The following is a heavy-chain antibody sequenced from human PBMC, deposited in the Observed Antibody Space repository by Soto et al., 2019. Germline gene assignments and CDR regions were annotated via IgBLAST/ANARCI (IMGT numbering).Heavy chain of an antibody. CDR2: MSGSGGSI. Sequence: EVQLLESGGGLVQPGGSLRLSCAGSGFTFSEYGISWVRQAPGKGLEWVSAMSGSGGSIYYADSVKGRFTISRDNSKNTVYLQMSSLRGEDTAIYYCAKTFGSNWLLDYWGRGTLVTVSS. CDR1: GFTFSEYG. D-gene: IGHD6-13*01. CDR3: AKTFGSNWLLDY. V-gene: IGHV3-23*01. J-gene: IGHJ4*02.